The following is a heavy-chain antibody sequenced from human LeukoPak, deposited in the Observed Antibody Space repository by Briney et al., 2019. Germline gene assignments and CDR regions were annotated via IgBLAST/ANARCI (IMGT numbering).Heavy chain of an antibody. D-gene: IGHD2-2*01. CDR2: ISSSSSYI. CDR3: AREPTVVPAAITIYDAFDI. CDR1: GFTFSSYA. Sequence: GGSLRLSCAASGFTFSSYAMNWVRQAPGKGLEWVSSISSSSSYIYYADSVKGRFTISRDNAKNSLYLQMNSLRAEDTAVYYCAREPTVVPAAITIYDAFDIWGQGTMVTVSS. V-gene: IGHV3-21*01. J-gene: IGHJ3*02.